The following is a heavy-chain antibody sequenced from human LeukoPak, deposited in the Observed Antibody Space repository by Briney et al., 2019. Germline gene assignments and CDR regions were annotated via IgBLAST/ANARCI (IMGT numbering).Heavy chain of an antibody. CDR1: GGSISSYY. D-gene: IGHD3-10*01. V-gene: IGHV4-59*08. Sequence: PSETLSLTCTVSGGSISSYYWSWIRQPPGKGLEWIGYISYSGSTNYNPSLKSRVTISVDTSKNQFSLKLSSVTAADTAVYYCARIIHYYGSGVWYFDLWGRGTLVTVSS. CDR2: ISYSGST. CDR3: ARIIHYYGSGVWYFDL. J-gene: IGHJ2*01.